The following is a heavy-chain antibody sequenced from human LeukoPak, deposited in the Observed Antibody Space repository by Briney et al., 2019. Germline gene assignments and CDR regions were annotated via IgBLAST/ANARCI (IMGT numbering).Heavy chain of an antibody. CDR1: GFTVSSNY. V-gene: IGHV3-53*05. Sequence: GGSLRLSCAASGFTVSSNYMSWVRQAPGKGLEWVSVIYSGGGTYYADSVKGRFTISRDNSKNTLYLQMNSLRAEDTAVYYCAKDGSNQYGIDYWGQGTLVTVSS. CDR2: IYSGGGT. D-gene: IGHD1-1*01. J-gene: IGHJ4*02. CDR3: AKDGSNQYGIDY.